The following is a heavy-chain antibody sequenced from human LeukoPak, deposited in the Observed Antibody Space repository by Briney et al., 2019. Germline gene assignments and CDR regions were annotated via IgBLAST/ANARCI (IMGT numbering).Heavy chain of an antibody. J-gene: IGHJ4*02. CDR2: IYPGDSDT. Sequence: GESLKISCKGSGYRFTTYWIGWVRQMPGKGLEWMGIIYPGDSDTRYSPSFQGQVTISADKSISTAYLQWSSLKASDTAMYYCARSAYSSGWYYFDYWGQGTLVTVSS. D-gene: IGHD6-19*01. V-gene: IGHV5-51*01. CDR3: ARSAYSSGWYYFDY. CDR1: GYRFTTYW.